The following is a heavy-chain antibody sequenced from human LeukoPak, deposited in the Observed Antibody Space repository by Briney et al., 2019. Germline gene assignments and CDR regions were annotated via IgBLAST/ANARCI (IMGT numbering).Heavy chain of an antibody. Sequence: SVTLSLTCTVSGGSISGSYWSWIRQPPGKGLEWIAYMYNSGSTNYNPSLKSRVTISIDTSKNQFSLKLSSLTAADTAIYYCARGIESYGDYGYWGRGILVTVSS. CDR3: ARGIESYGDYGY. D-gene: IGHD4-17*01. J-gene: IGHJ4*02. CDR1: GGSISGSY. CDR2: MYNSGST. V-gene: IGHV4-59*01.